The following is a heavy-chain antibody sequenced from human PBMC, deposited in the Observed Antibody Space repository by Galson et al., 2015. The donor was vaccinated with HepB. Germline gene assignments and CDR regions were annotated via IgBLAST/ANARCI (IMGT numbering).Heavy chain of an antibody. V-gene: IGHV2-5*02. CDR2: IYWDDDK. J-gene: IGHJ5*02. CDR3: AHKPPMLRGVIIAGWFDP. Sequence: PALVKPTQTLTLTCTFSGFSLSTSGVGVGWIRQPPGKALEWLALIYWDDDKRYSPSLKSRLTITKDTSKNQVVLTMTNMDPVDTATYYCAHKPPMLRGVIIAGWFDPWGQGTLVTVSS. CDR1: GFSLSTSGVG. D-gene: IGHD3-10*01.